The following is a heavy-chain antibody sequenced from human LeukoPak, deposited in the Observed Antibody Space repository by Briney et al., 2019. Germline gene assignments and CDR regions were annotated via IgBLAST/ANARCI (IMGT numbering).Heavy chain of an antibody. Sequence: YPGGSLSLFCAPSGFTFRNYPLSWARQAPGKGLEWVSSINEGGTATYYTDSVEGRFTISRDNSQNTLSLQMNSLRAEDTAVYYCAKRETREFDYWGQGWLVTVSS. D-gene: IGHD1-26*01. CDR3: AKRETREFDY. V-gene: IGHV3-23*01. J-gene: IGHJ4*02. CDR2: INEGGTAT. CDR1: GFTFRNYP.